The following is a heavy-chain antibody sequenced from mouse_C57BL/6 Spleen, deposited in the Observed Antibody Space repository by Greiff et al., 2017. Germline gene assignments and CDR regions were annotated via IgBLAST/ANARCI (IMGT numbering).Heavy chain of an antibody. Sequence: VQLQQPGAELVMPGASVKLSCKASGYTFTSYWMHWVKQRPGQGLEWIGEIDPSDSYTNYNQKFKGKSTLTVDKSSSTAYMQLSSLTSEDSAVYYCAREALGRYVDVWGTGTTVTVSS. D-gene: IGHD4-1*01. J-gene: IGHJ1*03. V-gene: IGHV1-69*01. CDR2: IDPSDSYT. CDR3: AREALGRYVDV. CDR1: GYTFTSYW.